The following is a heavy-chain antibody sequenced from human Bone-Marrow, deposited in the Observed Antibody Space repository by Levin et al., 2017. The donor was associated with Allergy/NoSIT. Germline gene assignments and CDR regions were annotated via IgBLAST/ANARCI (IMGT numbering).Heavy chain of an antibody. CDR2: IFSNDEK. V-gene: IGHV2-26*01. Sequence: NVSGPTLVKPTETLTLTCTVSGFSLSNARMGVSWIRPPPGKALEWLAHIFSNDEKSYSTSLKSRLTISKDTSKSQVVLTMTNMDPVDTATYYCARIRVYGDYISYYFDYWGQGTLVTVSS. D-gene: IGHD4-17*01. CDR1: GFSLSNARMG. J-gene: IGHJ4*02. CDR3: ARIRVYGDYISYYFDY.